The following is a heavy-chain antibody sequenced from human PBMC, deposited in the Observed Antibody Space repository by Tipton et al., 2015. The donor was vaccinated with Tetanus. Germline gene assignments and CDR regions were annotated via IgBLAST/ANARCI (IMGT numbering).Heavy chain of an antibody. D-gene: IGHD3-10*01. CDR2: ISAYNGDT. J-gene: IGHJ4*02. CDR1: GYTFSNYG. CDR3: GRASGYLYGSGSYYSGEDY. Sequence: QLVQSGAEVKKPGASVKVSCKTSGYTFSNYGVSWVRQAPGRGLEWMGWISAYNGDTNTAQNLQGRVTMTTDTSTSTASMEVRSLTYDDTAVYYCGRASGYLYGSGSYYSGEDYWGQGTLVTVSS. V-gene: IGHV1-18*01.